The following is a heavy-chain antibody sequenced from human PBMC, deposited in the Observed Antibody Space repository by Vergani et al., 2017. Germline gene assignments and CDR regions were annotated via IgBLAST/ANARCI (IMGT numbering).Heavy chain of an antibody. CDR1: GAPISYWC. CDR2: LCPSGST. Sequence: QVQMQESGPGLVKTSETLSLTCSASGAPISYWCWSWLRQPAGKGLEWIGRLCPSGSTNYKPSLKSRVTMSIDTSKNQFSLKLSSVTAADTAVYYCARDHYGSGRNDAFDIWGQGTMVTVSS. V-gene: IGHV4-4*07. D-gene: IGHD3-10*01. J-gene: IGHJ3*02. CDR3: ARDHYGSGRNDAFDI.